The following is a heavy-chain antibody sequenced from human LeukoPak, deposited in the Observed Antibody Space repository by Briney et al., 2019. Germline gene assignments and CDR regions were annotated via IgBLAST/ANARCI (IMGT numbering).Heavy chain of an antibody. V-gene: IGHV1-69*13. CDR2: IIPIFGTA. CDR1: GGTFSSYA. Sequence: SVKVSCKASGGTFSSYAISWVRQAPGQGLEWMGGIIPIFGTANYAQKFQGRVTITADESTSTAYMELSSLRAEDTAMYYCVRNRGWLQFDNWGQGTLVTVSS. CDR3: VRNRGWLQFDN. J-gene: IGHJ4*02. D-gene: IGHD5-24*01.